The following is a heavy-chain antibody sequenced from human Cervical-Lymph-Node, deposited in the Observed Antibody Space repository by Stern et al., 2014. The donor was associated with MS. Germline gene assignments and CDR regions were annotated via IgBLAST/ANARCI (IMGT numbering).Heavy chain of an antibody. V-gene: IGHV1-69*01. CDR3: ARGSRYCSGGSCY. CDR2: IIPIFGYA. CDR1: GGTFSSYA. J-gene: IGHJ4*02. D-gene: IGHD2-15*01. Sequence: VQLVESGAEVKKPGSSVKVSCKASGGTFSSYAISWGRQAPGQGHEWMGGIIPIFGYANYAQKFQGRVTITADESTSTAYMELSSLRSEDTAVYYCARGSRYCSGGSCYWGQGTLVTVSS.